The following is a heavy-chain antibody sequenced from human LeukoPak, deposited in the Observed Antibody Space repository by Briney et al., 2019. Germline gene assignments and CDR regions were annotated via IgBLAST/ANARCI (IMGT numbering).Heavy chain of an antibody. CDR3: ARRAGAYSHPYDY. CDR2: IYSDNT. Sequence: GGSLRLSCTVSGFTVSSNSMSWVRQAPGKGLEWVSFIYSDNTHYSDSVKGRFTISRDNSKNTLSLQINSLRAEEPAVYYCARRAGAYSHPYDYWGQGTLVTVSS. D-gene: IGHD4/OR15-4a*01. J-gene: IGHJ4*02. V-gene: IGHV3-53*01. CDR1: GFTVSSNS.